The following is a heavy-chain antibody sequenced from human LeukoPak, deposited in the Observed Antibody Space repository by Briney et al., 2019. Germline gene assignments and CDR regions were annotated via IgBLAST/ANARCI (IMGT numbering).Heavy chain of an antibody. Sequence: GGSLRLSCAASGFTVSSNYMSWVRQAPGKGLEWVSVIYSGGSTYYADSVKGRFTISRDSSKNTLYLQMNTLRAEDTAAYYCARTKQLLWFGELVNWGQGTLVTVSS. CDR2: IYSGGST. CDR3: ARTKQLLWFGELVN. D-gene: IGHD3-10*01. CDR1: GFTVSSNY. J-gene: IGHJ4*02. V-gene: IGHV3-53*01.